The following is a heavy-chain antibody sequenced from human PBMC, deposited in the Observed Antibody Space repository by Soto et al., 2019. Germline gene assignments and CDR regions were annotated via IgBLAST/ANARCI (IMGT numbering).Heavy chain of an antibody. CDR3: ARGLSGYAFDI. Sequence: QVQLVQSGAEVKKPGASFKVSGKASGYTFTSYDINWVRQATGQGLEWMGWMNPNSGNTGYAQKFPGSVTMTRHTSIITAYMELSSLRSEDTAVYYCARGLSGYAFDIWGQGTMVTVSS. CDR1: GYTFTSYD. J-gene: IGHJ3*02. CDR2: MNPNSGNT. V-gene: IGHV1-8*01. D-gene: IGHD1-26*01.